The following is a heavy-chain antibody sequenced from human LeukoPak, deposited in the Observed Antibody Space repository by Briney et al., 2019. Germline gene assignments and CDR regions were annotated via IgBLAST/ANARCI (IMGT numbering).Heavy chain of an antibody. Sequence: ASVKVSCKASGGTFSSYAISWVRQAPGQGLEWMGRIIPILGIANYAQKFQGRVTITADKSTSTAYMELSSLRSEDTAVYYCARGGYYGSGGYCDYWGQGTLVTVSS. D-gene: IGHD3-10*01. CDR3: ARGGYYGSGGYCDY. CDR1: GGTFSSYA. CDR2: IIPILGIA. V-gene: IGHV1-69*04. J-gene: IGHJ4*02.